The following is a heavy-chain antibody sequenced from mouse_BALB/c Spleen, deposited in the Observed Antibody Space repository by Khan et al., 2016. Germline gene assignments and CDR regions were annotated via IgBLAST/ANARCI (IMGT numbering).Heavy chain of an antibody. Sequence: EVELVESGGGLVKPGGSLKLSCAASGFTFSDYYMYWVRQTPEKRLEWVAIISDGGSYTYYPDSVKGRFTIPRDNAKNNLFLQMRSLKSEDTAVYYCASEGLRRGFAYWGQGTLVTVSA. V-gene: IGHV5-4*02. CDR3: ASEGLRRGFAY. CDR2: ISDGGSYT. D-gene: IGHD2-4*01. CDR1: GFTFSDYY. J-gene: IGHJ3*01.